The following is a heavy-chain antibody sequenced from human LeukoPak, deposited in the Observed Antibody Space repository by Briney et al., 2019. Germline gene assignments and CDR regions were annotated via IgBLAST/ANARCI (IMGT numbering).Heavy chain of an antibody. V-gene: IGHV3-23*01. CDR1: GFTFSSYA. J-gene: IGHJ4*02. CDR2: ISGGGGST. CDR3: ARDLLGWNYLFDY. Sequence: GGSLRLSCAASGFTFSSYAMSWVRQAPGKGLEWVSAISGGGGSTYYADSVKGRFTISRDNAKNSLYLQMNSLRAEDTAVYYCARDLLGWNYLFDYWGQGTLVTVSS. D-gene: IGHD1-7*01.